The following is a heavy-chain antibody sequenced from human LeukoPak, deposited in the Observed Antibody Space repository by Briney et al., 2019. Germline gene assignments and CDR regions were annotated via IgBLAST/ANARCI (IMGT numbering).Heavy chain of an antibody. V-gene: IGHV3-9*01. CDR1: GFTFDDYA. CDR2: ISWNSGSI. CDR3: AQSRAERVELFDY. J-gene: IGHJ4*02. D-gene: IGHD1-26*01. Sequence: GRSLRLSCAASGFTFDDYAMHWVRQAPGKGLEWVSGISWNSGSIGYADSVKGQFTISRDNAKNSLYLQMNSLRAEDTALYYCAQSRAERVELFDYWGQGSLVTVSS.